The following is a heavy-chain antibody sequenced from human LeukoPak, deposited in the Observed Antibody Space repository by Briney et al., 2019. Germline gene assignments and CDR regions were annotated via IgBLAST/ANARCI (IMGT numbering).Heavy chain of an antibody. CDR2: ISGGGGPT. CDR3: AKNSGYSWQYFFDY. Sequence: GGSLRLSCAASGFTFSSYAMSWVRQAPGKGLEWVSAISGGGGPTYYADSVKGRFTISRDNSKNTLYLQMNSLRAEDAAVYFCAKNSGYSWQYFFDYWGQGTLVTVSS. V-gene: IGHV3-23*01. CDR1: GFTFSSYA. J-gene: IGHJ4*02. D-gene: IGHD6-25*01.